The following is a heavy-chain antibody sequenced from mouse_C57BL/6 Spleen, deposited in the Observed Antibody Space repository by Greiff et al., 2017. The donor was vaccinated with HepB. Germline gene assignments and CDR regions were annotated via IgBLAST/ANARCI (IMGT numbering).Heavy chain of an antibody. D-gene: IGHD2-2*01. V-gene: IGHV5-2*03. CDR1: EYEFPSHD. J-gene: IGHJ1*03. Sequence: EVMLVESGGGLVQPGESLKLSCESNEYEFPSHDMSWVRTTPEKRLELVAAIYSDGGSTYYSETIEIRFLISRDTTKNTLYLQMSSLRSEDAALYYCARHGNGYGVWGTGTTVTVSA. CDR3: ARHGNGYGV. CDR2: IYSDGGST.